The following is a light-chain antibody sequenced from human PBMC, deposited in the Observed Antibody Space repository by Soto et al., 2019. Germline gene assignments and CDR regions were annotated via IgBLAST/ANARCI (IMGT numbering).Light chain of an antibody. CDR3: SVYTRTSTYV. Sequence: QSALTQPPSVSGSPGQSVTISCSGTIDDVTAYYRVSWYQQTPGTAPKLMIYDVSNRPSGVPDRFSGSRSGNTASLTISGPQAEDEGDYYCSVYTRTSTYVFGTGTKLTVL. V-gene: IGLV2-18*01. CDR2: DVS. J-gene: IGLJ1*01. CDR1: IDDVTAYYR.